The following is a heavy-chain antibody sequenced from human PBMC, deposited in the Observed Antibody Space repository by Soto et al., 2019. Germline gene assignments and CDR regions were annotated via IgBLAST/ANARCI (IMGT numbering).Heavy chain of an antibody. J-gene: IGHJ4*02. Sequence: QLVESGGGVVQPGRSLRLSCAASGFSFNKSSMHWVRQVPGKGLEWVAVISFDGSHKYYADSVKGRFTISRDNSKNTLYPQLTSLSGEDTAVYYCARDETTVAPFDYWCQGTLVTVSS. CDR3: ARDETTVAPFDY. D-gene: IGHD1-1*01. V-gene: IGHV3-30-3*01. CDR2: ISFDGSHK. CDR1: GFSFNKSS.